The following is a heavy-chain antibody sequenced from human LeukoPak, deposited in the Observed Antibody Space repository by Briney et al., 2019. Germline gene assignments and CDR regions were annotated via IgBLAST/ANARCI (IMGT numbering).Heavy chain of an antibody. V-gene: IGHV4-30-2*01. Sequence: PSETLSLTCAVSGGSISSGGYSWSWIRQPPGKGLEWIGYIYHSGSTYYNPSLKSRVTISVDRSKNQFSLKLSSVTAADTAVYYCARGGGYSYGYVDYWGQGTLVTVSS. CDR3: ARGGGYSYGYVDY. J-gene: IGHJ4*02. CDR1: GGSISSGGYS. D-gene: IGHD5-18*01. CDR2: IYHSGST.